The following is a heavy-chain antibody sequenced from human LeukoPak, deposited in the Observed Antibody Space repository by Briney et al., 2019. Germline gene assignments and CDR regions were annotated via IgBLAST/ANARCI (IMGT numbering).Heavy chain of an antibody. Sequence: GGSLRLSCAASGFTFSDYDMHWVRHPIGKGLEWVSTITSAGDTYYPGSVQGRFTISRDNSKNTLYLQMNSLRAEDTAVYYCARDQTVAGTFDYWGQGTLVTVSS. J-gene: IGHJ4*02. CDR1: GFTFSDYD. V-gene: IGHV3-13*01. CDR3: ARDQTVAGTFDY. CDR2: ITSAGDT. D-gene: IGHD6-19*01.